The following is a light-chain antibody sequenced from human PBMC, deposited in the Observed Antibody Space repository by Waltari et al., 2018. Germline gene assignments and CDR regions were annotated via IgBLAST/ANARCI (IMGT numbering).Light chain of an antibody. Sequence: QSVLTQPPSVSGAPGQRVTISCTGSGSNIGAGYDVHWYQQLPRAAPKILIYGRSRRPLGVPDRFFGSTSGTSASLAITGLQAEDEADYYCQAYDTSLSVVFGGGTKLTVL. V-gene: IGLV1-40*01. CDR1: GSNIGAGYD. J-gene: IGLJ3*02. CDR2: GRS. CDR3: QAYDTSLSVV.